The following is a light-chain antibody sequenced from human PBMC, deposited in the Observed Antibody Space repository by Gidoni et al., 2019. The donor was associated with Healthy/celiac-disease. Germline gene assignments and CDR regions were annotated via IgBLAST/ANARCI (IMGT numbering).Light chain of an antibody. Sequence: DIQMTQSPSSLSASVGDRVTITCRASQSISSYLNWYQQKPVKAPKLLIYAASSLQSGVPSRFSGSGSGTDFTLTISSLQPEDFATYYCQQSYSTPQTFXQXTKVEIK. J-gene: IGKJ1*01. V-gene: IGKV1-39*01. CDR2: AAS. CDR3: QQSYSTPQT. CDR1: QSISSY.